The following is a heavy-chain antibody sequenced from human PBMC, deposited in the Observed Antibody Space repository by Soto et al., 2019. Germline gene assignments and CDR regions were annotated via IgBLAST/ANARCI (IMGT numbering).Heavy chain of an antibody. Sequence: GGSLRLSCISSGFTFRTYTMNWVRQAPGKGLEWVSGIRGFSPYAFYAESVKGRFTISRDNAKNSLFLQMNSLRAEDTAVYYCARDRGYDAHDFYYNAMDVWGQGTTVTVSS. V-gene: IGHV3-21*01. CDR1: GFTFRTYT. J-gene: IGHJ6*02. CDR2: IRGFSPYA. CDR3: ARDRGYDAHDFYYNAMDV. D-gene: IGHD2-15*01.